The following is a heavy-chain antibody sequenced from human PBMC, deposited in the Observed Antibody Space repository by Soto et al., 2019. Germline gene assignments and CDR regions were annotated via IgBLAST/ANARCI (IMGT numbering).Heavy chain of an antibody. CDR1: GVEFSSYA. J-gene: IGHJ4*02. Sequence: GGSLSLSCAASGVEFSSYAMNWVRQSPGKGLEWVSTVSAGGGATYYADSVKGRFTISRDNSKHTLSLQMNSLRAEDTAVYFCTKDRSGGRAVGGFNYWGQGTLVTVSS. CDR2: VSAGGGAT. CDR3: TKDRSGGRAVGGFNY. V-gene: IGHV3-23*01. D-gene: IGHD6-19*01.